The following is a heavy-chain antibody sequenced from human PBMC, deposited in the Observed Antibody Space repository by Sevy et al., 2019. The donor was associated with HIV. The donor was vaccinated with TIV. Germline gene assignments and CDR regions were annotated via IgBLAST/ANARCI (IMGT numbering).Heavy chain of an antibody. D-gene: IGHD2-21*02. J-gene: IGHJ4*02. CDR3: AKARGYYCGGDCYLDY. V-gene: IGHV3-23*01. Sequence: GASLRLSCAASGFTFSSYAMSWVRQAPGKGLEWVSAISGSGGSTYYADSVKGRFTISRDNSKNTLYLQMNSLRAEDTAVYYCAKARGYYCGGDCYLDYWGQGTLVTVSS. CDR2: ISGSGGST. CDR1: GFTFSSYA.